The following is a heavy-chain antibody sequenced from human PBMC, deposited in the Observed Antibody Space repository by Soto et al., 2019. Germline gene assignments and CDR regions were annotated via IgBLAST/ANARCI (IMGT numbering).Heavy chain of an antibody. J-gene: IGHJ4*02. V-gene: IGHV1-69*01. D-gene: IGHD3-16*01. Sequence: QVQLVQSGAEVKKPGSSVKVSCKASGGTFSTYTINWVRQAPGQGLEWMGGIIPVFGAANYAQKFPGRVTITADESTGTAYMELSSLRSDDTAVYYCATVLEGADYWGQGTLVTVSS. CDR2: IIPVFGAA. CDR1: GGTFSTYT. CDR3: ATVLEGADY.